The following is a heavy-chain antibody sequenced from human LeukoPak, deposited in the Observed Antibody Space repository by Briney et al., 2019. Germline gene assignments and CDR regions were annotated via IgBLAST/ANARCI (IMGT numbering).Heavy chain of an antibody. CDR1: GFTFSYYE. D-gene: IGHD5-12*01. V-gene: IGHV3-48*03. CDR2: ISSSGSTI. J-gene: IGHJ4*02. CDR3: ARDQSGIVATITFDY. Sequence: GGSLTLSCAASGFTFSYYEMNWVRQAPGKGLEWVSYISSSGSTIYYADSVKGRFTISRDNAKNTLYLQMNSLRAEDTAVYYCARDQSGIVATITFDYWGQGILVTVSS.